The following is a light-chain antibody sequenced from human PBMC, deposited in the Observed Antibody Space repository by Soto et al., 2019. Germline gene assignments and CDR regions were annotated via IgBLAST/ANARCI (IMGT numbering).Light chain of an antibody. CDR3: QSYDSSLSSYV. CDR1: SSNIGAGYD. J-gene: IGLJ1*01. V-gene: IGLV1-40*01. CDR2: GNS. Sequence: QPVLTQPPSVSRAPGQRVTISCTGSSSNIGAGYDVHWYQQLPGTAPKLLIYGNSNRPSGVPDRFSGSQSGTSASLAITGLQAEDEADYYCQSYDSSLSSYVFGTGTKLTVL.